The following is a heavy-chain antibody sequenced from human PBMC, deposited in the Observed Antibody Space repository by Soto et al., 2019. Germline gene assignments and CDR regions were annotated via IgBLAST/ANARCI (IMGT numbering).Heavy chain of an antibody. CDR2: ISSSGSTI. V-gene: IGHV3-48*01. CDR1: GFRFSSYS. CDR3: AREAVYGEYHDAFDI. Sequence: GGSLRLSCAASGFRFSSYSMNWVRQAPGKGLEWVSYISSSGSTIYYADSVKGRFTISRDNAKNSLYLQMNSLRAEDTAVYYCAREAVYGEYHDAFDIWGQGTMVTVSS. D-gene: IGHD4-17*01. J-gene: IGHJ3*02.